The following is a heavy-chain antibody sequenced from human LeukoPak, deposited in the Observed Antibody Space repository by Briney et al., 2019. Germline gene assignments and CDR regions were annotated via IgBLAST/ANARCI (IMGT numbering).Heavy chain of an antibody. CDR2: IYYSGGT. CDR1: GDSINGFY. V-gene: IGHV4-59*01. CDR3: ARGVVIAPQTFDY. D-gene: IGHD2-21*01. Sequence: SETLSLTCTVSGDSINGFYWSWIRQPPGKGLEWIGYIYYSGGTNYNPSLKSRVTISVDTSKNQFSRKLSSVTAADTAVYYCARGVVIAPQTFDYWGQGTLVTVSS. J-gene: IGHJ4*02.